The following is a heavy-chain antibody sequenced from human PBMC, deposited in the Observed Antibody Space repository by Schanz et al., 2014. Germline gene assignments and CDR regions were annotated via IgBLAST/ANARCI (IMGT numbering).Heavy chain of an antibody. V-gene: IGHV4-39*01. CDR2: IYYSGST. CDR1: GGSISSSGYY. J-gene: IGHJ4*02. CDR3: ARLPGLYCSGGACYRGY. Sequence: QLQLQESGPGLVKPSETLSLTCPVSGGSISSSGYYWGWIRQPPGNGLEWIGSIYYSGSTYYNPSHKSRSPISGDTSKTHFPRKVTSGTATDTAVYYCARLPGLYCSGGACYRGYWGQGTLVTVSS. D-gene: IGHD2-15*01.